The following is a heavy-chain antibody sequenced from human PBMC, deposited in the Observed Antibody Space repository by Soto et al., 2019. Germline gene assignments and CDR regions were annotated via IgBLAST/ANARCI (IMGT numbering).Heavy chain of an antibody. CDR3: ATRHEVGGNAFDI. CDR2: FDPEDGET. J-gene: IGHJ3*02. V-gene: IGHV1-24*01. D-gene: IGHD1-26*01. CDR1: GYTLTELS. Sequence: ASVKVSCKVSGYTLTELSMHWVRQAPGKGLEWMGGFDPEDGETIYAQKFQGRVTMTEDTSTDTAYMELSSLRSEDTAVYYGATRHEVGGNAFDIWGQGTMVTVSS.